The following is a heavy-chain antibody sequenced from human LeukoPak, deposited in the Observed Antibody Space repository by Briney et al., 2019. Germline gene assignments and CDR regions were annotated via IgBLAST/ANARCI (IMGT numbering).Heavy chain of an antibody. CDR2: IYVSGST. V-gene: IGHV4-4*07. J-gene: IGHJ4*02. Sequence: PSETLSLTCTVSGGSINSYYWSWIRQPAGKGLEWIGRIYVSGSTNYNPSLKSRVTMSLDTSKNQFSLKLSSVTAADTAMYYCARDRDYGDETIDYWGQGTLVTVSS. D-gene: IGHD4-17*01. CDR3: ARDRDYGDETIDY. CDR1: GGSINSYY.